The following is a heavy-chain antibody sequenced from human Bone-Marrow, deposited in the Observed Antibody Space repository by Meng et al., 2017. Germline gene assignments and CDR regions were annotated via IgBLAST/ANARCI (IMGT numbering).Heavy chain of an antibody. CDR3: ARDPTGGEDHQRV. CDR2: IYHSGIT. V-gene: IGHV4-4*02. CDR1: GGSISGNY. Sequence: QVQLQESGPGLVKPSETLSLTCTVSGGSISGNYWSWVRQPPGKGLEWIGKIYHSGITIYNPSLKSRVTMSVDNSKNQFSLKLNSMTAADTAVYYCARDPTGGEDHQRVWGQGTLVTVSS. D-gene: IGHD1-14*01. J-gene: IGHJ4*02.